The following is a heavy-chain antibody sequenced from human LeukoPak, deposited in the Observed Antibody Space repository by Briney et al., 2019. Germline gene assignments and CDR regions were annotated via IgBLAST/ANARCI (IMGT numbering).Heavy chain of an antibody. CDR3: ATRSVYYDSSGYTFDY. V-gene: IGHV3-33*01. J-gene: IGHJ4*02. D-gene: IGHD3-22*01. CDR2: IWYDGSNK. Sequence: PGGSLRLSCAASGFTFSSYGMHWVRQAPGKGLEWVAVIWYDGSNKYYADSVESRFTISRDNSKNTLYLQMNSLRAEDTAVYYCATRSVYYDSSGYTFDYWGQGTLVTVSS. CDR1: GFTFSSYG.